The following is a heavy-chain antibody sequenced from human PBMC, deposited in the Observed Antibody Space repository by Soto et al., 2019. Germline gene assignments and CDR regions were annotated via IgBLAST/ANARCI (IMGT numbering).Heavy chain of an antibody. D-gene: IGHD6-13*01. CDR3: ATRKASSSWSEYFQH. CDR1: GGSISSSSYY. CDR2: IYYSGST. Sequence: SETLSLTCTVSGGSISSSSYYWGWIRQPPGKGPEWIGSIYYSGSTYYNPSLKSRVTISVDTSKNQFSLKLSSVTAADTAVYCCATRKASSSWSEYFQHWGQGTLVTVSS. J-gene: IGHJ1*01. V-gene: IGHV4-39*01.